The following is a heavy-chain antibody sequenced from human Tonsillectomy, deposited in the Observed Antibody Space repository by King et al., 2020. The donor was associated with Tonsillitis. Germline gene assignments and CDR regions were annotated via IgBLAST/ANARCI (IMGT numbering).Heavy chain of an antibody. J-gene: IGHJ3*02. V-gene: IGHV4-59*08. CDR1: GGSISSYY. Sequence: VQLQESGPGLAKPSETLSLTCTASGGSISSYYWSWIRQPPGKGLEWIGYVHYSGSTNYNPSPKSRVTMSVDTSKNQFSLKLSSGTAADTAVYYCARRGHNENYFGAFDIWGQGTMVTVSS. CDR2: VHYSGST. D-gene: IGHD1-7*01. CDR3: ARRGHNENYFGAFDI.